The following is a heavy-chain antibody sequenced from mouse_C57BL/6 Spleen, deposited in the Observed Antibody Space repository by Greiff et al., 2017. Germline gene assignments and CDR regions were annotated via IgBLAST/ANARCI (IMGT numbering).Heavy chain of an antibody. CDR3: ARADYGSRRTWFAY. V-gene: IGHV1-52*01. CDR2: IDPSDSET. CDR1: GYTFTSYW. J-gene: IGHJ3*01. D-gene: IGHD1-1*01. Sequence: QVQLQQPGAELVRPGSSVKLSCKASGYTFTSYWMHLVKQRPIQGLEWIGNIDPSDSETHYNQKFKDKATLTVDKSSSTAYMQLSSLTSEDSAVYYCARADYGSRRTWFAYWGQGTLVTVSA.